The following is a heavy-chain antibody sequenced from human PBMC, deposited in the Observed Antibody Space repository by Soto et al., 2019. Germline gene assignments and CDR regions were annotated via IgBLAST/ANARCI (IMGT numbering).Heavy chain of an antibody. CDR1: GYTFSSYS. Sequence: QIQMVQSGAEVKQPGASVKISCKTSGYTFSSYSINWVRQAPGQGIEWMAWISTTSGNTHYAERVQGRVTVTLDKSARTAFMEMWGLTSDDTAVYFCARDNGYYDFWGQGTLVTVSS. CDR3: ARDNGYYDF. J-gene: IGHJ4*02. V-gene: IGHV1-18*01. D-gene: IGHD2-8*01. CDR2: ISTTSGNT.